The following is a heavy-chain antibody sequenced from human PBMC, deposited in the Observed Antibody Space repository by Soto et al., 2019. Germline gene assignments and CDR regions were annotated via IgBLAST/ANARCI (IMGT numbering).Heavy chain of an antibody. CDR1: GFTFSSYG. D-gene: IGHD5-18*01. CDR3: ARDPPPDTAMVTRGLDY. CDR2: IWYDGSNK. V-gene: IGHV3-33*01. Sequence: GGSLRLSCAASGFTFSSYGMHWVRQAPGKGLEWVAVIWYDGSNKYYADSVKGRFTISRDNSKNTLYLQMNSLRAEDTAVYYCARDPPPDTAMVTRGLDYWGQGTLVTVSS. J-gene: IGHJ4*02.